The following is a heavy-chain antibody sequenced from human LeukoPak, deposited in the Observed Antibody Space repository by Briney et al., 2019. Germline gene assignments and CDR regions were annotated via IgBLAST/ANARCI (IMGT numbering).Heavy chain of an antibody. J-gene: IGHJ6*03. CDR3: ARVGTTVTTFSHMDI. D-gene: IGHD4-17*01. V-gene: IGHV3-64*01. CDR1: GFIFSSYT. CDR2: ISINGGST. Sequence: GGSLRLSCAASGFIFSSYTMHWVRQAPGKGLEYVSAISINGGSTYYANSVKGRFTISRDNSKNTLYLQMGSLRAEDMAVYYCARVGTTVTTFSHMDIWGKGTTVTVSS.